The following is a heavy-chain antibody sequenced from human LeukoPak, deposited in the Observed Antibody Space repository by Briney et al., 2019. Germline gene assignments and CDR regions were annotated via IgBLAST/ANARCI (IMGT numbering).Heavy chain of an antibody. CDR3: ARDQHSLFDY. CDR2: ISSSSSYI. D-gene: IGHD2-15*01. J-gene: IGHJ4*02. Sequence: KSGGSLRLSCAASGFTFSSYSMNWVRQAPGKGLEWVSSISSSSSYIYYADSVKGRFTISRDNAKNSLYLQMNSLRAEDTAVYYCARDQHSLFDYWGQGTLVTVSS. V-gene: IGHV3-21*01. CDR1: GFTFSSYS.